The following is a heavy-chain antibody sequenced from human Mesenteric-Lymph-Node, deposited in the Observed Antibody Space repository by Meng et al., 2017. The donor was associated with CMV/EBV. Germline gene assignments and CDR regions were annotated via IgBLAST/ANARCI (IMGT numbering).Heavy chain of an antibody. V-gene: IGHV1-8*01. D-gene: IGHD3-9*01. CDR2: MNPNSGNT. CDR1: GYTFTSYD. J-gene: IGHJ4*02. Sequence: CKASGYTFTSYDINWVRQATGRGLEWMGWMNPNSGNTGYAQKFQGRVTMTRNTSISTAYMELSSLRSEDTAVYYCARGDYDILTGYHAWGQGTLVTVSS. CDR3: ARGDYDILTGYHA.